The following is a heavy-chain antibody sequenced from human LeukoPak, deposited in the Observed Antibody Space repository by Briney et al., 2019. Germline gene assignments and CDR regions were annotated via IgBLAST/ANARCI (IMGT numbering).Heavy chain of an antibody. D-gene: IGHD2-2*01. CDR2: IIPIFGTA. CDR1: GGTFSSYA. V-gene: IGHV1-69*06. J-gene: IGHJ6*04. CDR3: ARLVVVPAPSKYGMDV. Sequence: SVKVSRKASGGTFSSYAISWVRQAPGQGLEWMGGIIPIFGTANYAQKFQGRGTITADKSTSTAYMELSSLRSEDTAVYYCARLVVVPAPSKYGMDVWGKGTTVTVSS.